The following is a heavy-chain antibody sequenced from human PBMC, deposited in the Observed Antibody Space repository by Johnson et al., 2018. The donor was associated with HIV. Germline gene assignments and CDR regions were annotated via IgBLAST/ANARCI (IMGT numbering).Heavy chain of an antibody. Sequence: VQLVESEGGLTKSAWSPRLSCAASQFTFSSYYMNCVRQAPGNGLEWVAVIWYDGSNKYYADSVKGRFTISRDNSKNTLFLQMNSLRAEDTAVFYCAREQSQFSFCDIWGQGTMVTVSS. CDR3: AREQSQFSFCDI. CDR2: IWYDGSNK. J-gene: IGHJ3*02. CDR1: QFTFSSYY. D-gene: IGHD5-24*01. V-gene: IGHV3-33*08.